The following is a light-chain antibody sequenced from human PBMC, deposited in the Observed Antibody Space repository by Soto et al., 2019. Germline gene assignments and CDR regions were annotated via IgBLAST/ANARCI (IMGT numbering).Light chain of an antibody. Sequence: AIQMTQSPSSLSASVGDRFTIKCRASQDVGNHLVWYRQRPGKVPKLLIYDASNLENGVPSRFSGGGFGTDFSLTINSLQPEDFSTYCCRQHYSYAPTFGQGTEVEV. V-gene: IGKV1-6*01. CDR3: RQHYSYAPT. CDR1: QDVGNH. CDR2: DAS. J-gene: IGKJ1*01.